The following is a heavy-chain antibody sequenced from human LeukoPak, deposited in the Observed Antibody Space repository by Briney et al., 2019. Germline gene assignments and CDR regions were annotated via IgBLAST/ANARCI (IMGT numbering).Heavy chain of an antibody. D-gene: IGHD3-3*01. Sequence: GGSLGLSCAASGFSLSSNAMSWVHQAPGKGPEWVSAISRDTTYYAASVKGRFTISRDNSKNTLYLQMNSLRAEDTAVYYCARAGITIFGVAKDFDYWGQGTLVTVSS. V-gene: IGHV3-66*02. J-gene: IGHJ4*02. CDR2: ISRDTT. CDR1: GFSLSSNA. CDR3: ARAGITIFGVAKDFDY.